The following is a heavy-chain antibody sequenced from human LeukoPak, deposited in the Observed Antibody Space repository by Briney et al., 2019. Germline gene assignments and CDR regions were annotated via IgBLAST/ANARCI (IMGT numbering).Heavy chain of an antibody. V-gene: IGHV1-46*01. CDR1: GYTFTNYY. Sequence: GASVKVSCKASGYTFTNYYMHWVRQAPGQGLEWMGIINPSGGSTSYAQKFQGRVTMTRDTSTSTVYMELSSLRSEDTAVYYCARGRAAVPGREYSSGEGFGYWGQGTLVTVSS. CDR3: ARGRAAVPGREYSSGEGFGY. D-gene: IGHD6-25*01. J-gene: IGHJ4*02. CDR2: INPSGGST.